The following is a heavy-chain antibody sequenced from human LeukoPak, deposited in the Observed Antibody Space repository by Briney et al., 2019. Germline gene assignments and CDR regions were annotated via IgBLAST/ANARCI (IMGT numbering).Heavy chain of an antibody. Sequence: PGGSLRLSCAASGSTFSSYEMNWVRQAPGKGLEWVSYISSSGSTIYYADSVKGRFTISRDNAKNSLYLQMNSLRAEDTAVYYCARAPYSSSGQGGYWGQGTLVTVSS. V-gene: IGHV3-48*03. CDR2: ISSSGSTI. CDR1: GSTFSSYE. CDR3: ARAPYSSSGQGGY. D-gene: IGHD6-13*01. J-gene: IGHJ4*02.